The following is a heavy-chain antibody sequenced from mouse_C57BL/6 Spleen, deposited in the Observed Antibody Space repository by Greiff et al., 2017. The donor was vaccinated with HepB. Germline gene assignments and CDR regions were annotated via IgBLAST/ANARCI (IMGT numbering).Heavy chain of an antibody. CDR1: GYTFTSYW. V-gene: IGHV1-5*01. J-gene: IGHJ2*01. CDR3: TIYSDYDEGMYYFDY. Sequence: EVQLQQSGTVLARPGASVKMSCKTSGYTFTSYWMHWVKQRPGQGLEWIGAIYPGNSDTSYNQKFKGKTKLTAVTSSSTAYMELSSLTNEDSAVYYCTIYSDYDEGMYYFDYWGQGTTRTVSS. CDR2: IYPGNSDT. D-gene: IGHD2-4*01.